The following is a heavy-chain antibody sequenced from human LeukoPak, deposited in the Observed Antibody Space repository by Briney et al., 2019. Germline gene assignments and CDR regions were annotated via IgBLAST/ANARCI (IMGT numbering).Heavy chain of an antibody. CDR1: GGSISSSSYH. CDR3: ARSDNWNYSFWFDP. V-gene: IGHV4-39*01. CDR2: IYYSGST. D-gene: IGHD1-7*01. Sequence: KAFESPSLTRAVSGGSISSSSYHWGRVRQPPGKGVGGVGSIYYSGSTYYNPSLKSRVTISVDTSKNQFSLKLSSVTAADTAVYYCARSDNWNYSFWFDPWGQGTLVTVSS. J-gene: IGHJ5*02.